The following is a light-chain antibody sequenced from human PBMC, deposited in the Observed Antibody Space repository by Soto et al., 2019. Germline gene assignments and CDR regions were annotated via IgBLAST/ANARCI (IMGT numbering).Light chain of an antibody. CDR1: QSVSNNY. CDR3: QQSGSSPLT. Sequence: EIVLTQSPGTLSLSPGERATLSCRASQSVSNNYLAWYQQKPGQAPRLLIYGASSRATGIPDRFSGSGSATDFTLTISRLEREDFAVYFCQQSGSSPLTFGGGTRWIS. V-gene: IGKV3-20*01. J-gene: IGKJ4*01. CDR2: GAS.